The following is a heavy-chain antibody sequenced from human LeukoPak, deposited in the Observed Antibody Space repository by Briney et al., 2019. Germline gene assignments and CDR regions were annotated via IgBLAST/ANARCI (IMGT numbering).Heavy chain of an antibody. J-gene: IGHJ4*02. CDR1: GFTFSSYW. CDR3: ARGQSGSYYRY. V-gene: IGHV3-74*01. D-gene: IGHD1-26*01. Sequence: GGSLRLSCAASGFTFSSYWMHWVRQAPGKGLVWVSRINSDGSSTSHADSVKGRFTISRDNAKNTLYLQMNSLRAEDTAVYYCARGQSGSYYRYWGQGTLVTVSS. CDR2: INSDGSST.